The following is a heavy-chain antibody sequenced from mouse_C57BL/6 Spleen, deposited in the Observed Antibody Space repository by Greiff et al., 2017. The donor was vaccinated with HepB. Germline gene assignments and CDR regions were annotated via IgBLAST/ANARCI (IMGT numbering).Heavy chain of an antibody. V-gene: IGHV5-4*01. CDR2: ISDGGSYT. CDR1: GFTFSSYA. CDR3: ARGTTVVPFDY. D-gene: IGHD1-1*01. Sequence: EVQRVESGGGLVKPGGSLKLSCAASGFTFSSYAMSWVRQTPEKRLEWVATISDGGSYTYYPDNVKGRFTISRDNAKNNLYLQMSHLKSEDTAMYYCARGTTVVPFDYWGQGTTLTVSS. J-gene: IGHJ2*01.